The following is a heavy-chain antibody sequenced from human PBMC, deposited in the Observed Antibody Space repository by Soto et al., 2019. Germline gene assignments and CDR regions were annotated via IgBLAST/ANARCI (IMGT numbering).Heavy chain of an antibody. V-gene: IGHV3-30*18. CDR1: GFPFYNYG. D-gene: IGHD2-21*01. CDR3: AKDSTYSYNTLPRAYFDS. Sequence: PGGSLRLSCAASGFPFYNYGMNWVRQAPGKGLEWVSLISFDGTTKLYADSVKGRFTISRDNSKNTLFLEMNGLRVEDTAVYSCAKDSTYSYNTLPRAYFDSWGQGTPVTVSS. CDR2: ISFDGTTK. J-gene: IGHJ4*02.